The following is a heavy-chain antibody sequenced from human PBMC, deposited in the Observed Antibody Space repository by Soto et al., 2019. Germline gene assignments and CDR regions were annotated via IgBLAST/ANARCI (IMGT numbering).Heavy chain of an antibody. CDR2: ISAYNGNT. J-gene: IGHJ6*02. D-gene: IGHD3-10*01. Sequence: QVQLVQSGAEVKKPGASVKVSCKASGYTFTSYGISWVRQAPGQRLEWMGWISAYNGNTNYAQKLQGRVTMTTDTSTSTAYMELRSLGSDDTSVYYCARDPFTGLWFGQLLKPYYDYGMDVWGQGTTVTVSS. CDR1: GYTFTSYG. V-gene: IGHV1-18*04. CDR3: ARDPFTGLWFGQLLKPYYDYGMDV.